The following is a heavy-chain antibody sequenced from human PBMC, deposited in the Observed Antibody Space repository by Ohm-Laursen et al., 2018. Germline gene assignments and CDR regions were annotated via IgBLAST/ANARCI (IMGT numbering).Heavy chain of an antibody. D-gene: IGHD3-16*02. CDR2: INHSGST. CDR1: GGSFSGYY. J-gene: IGHJ4*02. CDR3: ARVSNLLRLGELSLFDY. Sequence: PSETLSLTCAVYGGSFSGYYWSWIRLPPGKGLEWIGEINHSGSTNYNPSLKSRVTISVDTSKNQFSLKLSSVTAADTAVYYCARVSNLLRLGELSLFDYWGQGTLVTVSS. V-gene: IGHV4-34*01.